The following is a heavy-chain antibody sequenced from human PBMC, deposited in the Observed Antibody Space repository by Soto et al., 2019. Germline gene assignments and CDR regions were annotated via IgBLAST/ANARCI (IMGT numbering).Heavy chain of an antibody. Sequence: PSETLSLTCTVSGGSISSGGYYWSWIRQHPGKGLEWIGYIYYSGSTYYNTSLKSRVTISVDTSKNQFSLKLSSVTAADTVLYYCARERSYYDSSGDAFDIWGQGTMVTVSS. J-gene: IGHJ3*02. D-gene: IGHD3-22*01. V-gene: IGHV4-31*03. CDR3: ARERSYYDSSGDAFDI. CDR2: IYYSGST. CDR1: GGSISSGGYY.